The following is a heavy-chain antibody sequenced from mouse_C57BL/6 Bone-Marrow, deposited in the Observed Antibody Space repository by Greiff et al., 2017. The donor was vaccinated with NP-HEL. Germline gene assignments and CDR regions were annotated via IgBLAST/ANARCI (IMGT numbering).Heavy chain of an antibody. D-gene: IGHD1-1*01. CDR1: GFTFSDYY. J-gene: IGHJ2*01. CDR2: ISTGGGST. CDR3: ARHGNYYGSSPYFDY. V-gene: IGHV5-12*01. Sequence: EVKLEESGGGLVQPGGSLKLSCAASGFTFSDYYMYWVRQTPEKRLEWVAYISTGGGSTYYPDTVKGRFPISRDNAKNTLYLQMSRLKSEDTAMYYCARHGNYYGSSPYFDYWGQGTTLTVSS.